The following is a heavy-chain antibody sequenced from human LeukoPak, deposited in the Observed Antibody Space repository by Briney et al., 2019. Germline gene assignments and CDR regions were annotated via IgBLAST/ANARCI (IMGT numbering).Heavy chain of an antibody. D-gene: IGHD6-19*01. CDR3: ASSYDIAVAGYYFDY. J-gene: IGHJ4*02. V-gene: IGHV4-4*07. CDR1: GGSLSSYY. CDR2: IYTSGST. Sequence: SETLSLTCTVSGGSLSSYYWSWIRQPAGKGLEWIGRIYTSGSTHYNPSLKSRVTMSVDTSKNQFSLKLSSVTAADTAVYYCASSYDIAVAGYYFDYWGQGTLVTVSS.